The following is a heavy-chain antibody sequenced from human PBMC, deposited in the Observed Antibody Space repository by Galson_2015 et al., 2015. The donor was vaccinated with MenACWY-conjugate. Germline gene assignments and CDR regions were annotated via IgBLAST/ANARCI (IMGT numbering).Heavy chain of an antibody. CDR3: VRDSMWSWFDP. CDR2: IKQDGSEK. Sequence: SLRLSCAASGFTFSSYWMSWVRQAPGKGLEWVANIKQDGSEKKYVDSVKGRFTISRDNAQKSLYVQMNSLRAEDTAVYYCVRDSMWSWFDPWGQGTLVTVSS. CDR1: GFTFSSYW. J-gene: IGHJ5*02. V-gene: IGHV3-7*03. D-gene: IGHD3-3*01.